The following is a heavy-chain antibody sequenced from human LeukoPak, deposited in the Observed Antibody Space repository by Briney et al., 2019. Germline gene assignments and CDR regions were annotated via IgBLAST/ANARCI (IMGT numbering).Heavy chain of an antibody. V-gene: IGHV3-30*02. D-gene: IGHD3-22*01. Sequence: GGSLRFSCAASGFTFSSYGMHWVRQAPGKGLEWVAFIRYDGSNKYYADSVKGRFTISRDNSKNTLYLQMNSLRAEDTAVYYCAKDSSYYYDSSGSSWFDPWGQGTLVTVSS. J-gene: IGHJ5*02. CDR3: AKDSSYYYDSSGSSWFDP. CDR2: IRYDGSNK. CDR1: GFTFSSYG.